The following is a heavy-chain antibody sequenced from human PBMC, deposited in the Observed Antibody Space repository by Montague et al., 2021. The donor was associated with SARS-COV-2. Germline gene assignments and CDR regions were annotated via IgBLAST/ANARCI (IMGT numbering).Heavy chain of an antibody. V-gene: IGHV2-5*02. CDR3: AHSRDFRYYDILAGYVSDYHYYGMDV. J-gene: IGHJ6*02. Sequence: PALVNPTQTLTLTCTFSGFSLSTSGVGVGWIRQPPGKALEWLALIYWDDDKRYSPPLKSRLTITKDTSKNRVVLTMTNMDPVDTATYYCAHSRDFRYYDILAGYVSDYHYYGMDVWGQGTTVTVSS. CDR1: GFSLSTSGVG. CDR2: IYWDDDK. D-gene: IGHD3-9*01.